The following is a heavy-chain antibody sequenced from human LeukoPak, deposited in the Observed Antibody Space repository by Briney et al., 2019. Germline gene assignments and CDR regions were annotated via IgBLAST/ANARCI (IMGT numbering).Heavy chain of an antibody. CDR2: ISRNSENF. J-gene: IGHJ3*02. CDR3: ARGGAARPYI. Sequence: TGGSLRLSCAASGFTLSSYNMNWVRQAPGRGLEWVSYISRNSENFFYGDSVEGRFNISRENDENSIFLQMNSLRAEDTAVYYCARGGAARPYIWGQGTMFAVSS. D-gene: IGHD6-6*01. V-gene: IGHV3-21*06. CDR1: GFTLSSYN.